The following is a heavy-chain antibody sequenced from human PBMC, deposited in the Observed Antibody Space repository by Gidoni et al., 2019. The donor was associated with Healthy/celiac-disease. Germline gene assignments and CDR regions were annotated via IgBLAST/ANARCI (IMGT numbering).Heavy chain of an antibody. CDR1: GFTFDDYA. V-gene: IGHV3-9*01. CDR2: ISWNSGSI. J-gene: IGHJ4*02. CDR3: AAGGDYDFFDY. Sequence: EVQLVESGGGLVQPGRSLRLSCEASGFTFDDYAMHWVRQAPGKGLEWVSGISWNSGSIGYADSVKGRFTISRDNAKNSLYLQMNSLRAEDTALYYCAAGGDYDFFDYWGQGTLVTVSS. D-gene: IGHD3-3*01.